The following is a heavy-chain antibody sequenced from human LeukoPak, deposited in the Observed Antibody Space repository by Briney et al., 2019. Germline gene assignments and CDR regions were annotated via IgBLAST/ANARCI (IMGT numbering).Heavy chain of an antibody. V-gene: IGHV1-8*01. CDR3: GRGYAMDV. Sequence: PSVKLSCTASGYTSTNFDINRVRQPTGPGLEWMGWMNLNSGKTSYRQEFQGRVTMTTNTSISTAYMELSSLRSEDTVVYYCGRGYAMDVWGEGTTVTVSS. CDR1: GYTSTNFD. J-gene: IGHJ6*04. CDR2: MNLNSGKT.